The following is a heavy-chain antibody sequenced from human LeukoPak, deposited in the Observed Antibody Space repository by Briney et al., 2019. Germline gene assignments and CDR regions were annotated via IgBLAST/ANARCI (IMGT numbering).Heavy chain of an antibody. CDR2: ISYDGSNK. Sequence: WGSLRLSCAASGFTFSSYAIHWVRQVPGKGLEWVAVISYDGSNKYYADSVKGRFTISRDNSKNSLYLQMNSLRAEDTALYYCAKGVRIIMVRGAFDIWGQGTTVTVSS. J-gene: IGHJ3*02. D-gene: IGHD3-10*01. V-gene: IGHV3-30*04. CDR3: AKGVRIIMVRGAFDI. CDR1: GFTFSSYA.